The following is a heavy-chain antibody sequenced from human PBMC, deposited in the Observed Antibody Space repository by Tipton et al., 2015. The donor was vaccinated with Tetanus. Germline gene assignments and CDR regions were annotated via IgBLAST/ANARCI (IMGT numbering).Heavy chain of an antibody. D-gene: IGHD6-19*01. Sequence: SLRLSCAASGFTFSNYAMIWVRQAPGKGLEWVSAISASGRNTYYADSVKGRFTSSRDNAKNTLYLQMNSLRVEDTAVYYCVRGGGSSGWLAYWGQGTLVTVFS. CDR3: VRGGGSSGWLAY. V-gene: IGHV3-23*01. CDR1: GFTFSNYA. CDR2: ISASGRNT. J-gene: IGHJ4*02.